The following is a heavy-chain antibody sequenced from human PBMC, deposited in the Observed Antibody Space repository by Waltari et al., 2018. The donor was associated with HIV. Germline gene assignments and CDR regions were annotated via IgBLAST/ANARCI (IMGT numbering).Heavy chain of an antibody. CDR2: IGGIGATI. J-gene: IGHJ4*02. D-gene: IGHD1-26*01. CDR1: GFIFDNHG. V-gene: IGHV3-23*01. Sequence: EIQLLESGGGLVQPGGSLRLSCAASGFIFDNHGMSWVRQAPGKGLEWVSAIGGIGATIDYADSVKGRFTVSRDNSKNTLYLQMHSLRVEDTAVYYCTKLTDSATTDWGQGTPVTVSS. CDR3: TKLTDSATTD.